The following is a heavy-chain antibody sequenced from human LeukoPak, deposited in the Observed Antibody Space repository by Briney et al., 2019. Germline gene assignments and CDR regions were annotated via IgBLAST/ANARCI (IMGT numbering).Heavy chain of an antibody. J-gene: IGHJ4*02. D-gene: IGHD3-9*01. Sequence: PSETLSLTCAVYGGSFSSYYWSWIRQPPGKGLEWIGYIYYSGSTNYNPSLKSRVTISVDTSKNQFSLKLSSVTAADTAVYYCARGEPYYDILTGYSGTFFDYWGQGTPVTVSS. CDR2: IYYSGST. V-gene: IGHV4-59*01. CDR3: ARGEPYYDILTGYSGTFFDY. CDR1: GGSFSSYY.